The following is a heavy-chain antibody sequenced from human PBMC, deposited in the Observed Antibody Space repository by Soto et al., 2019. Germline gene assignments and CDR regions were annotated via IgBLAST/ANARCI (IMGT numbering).Heavy chain of an antibody. CDR3: ARVGGSGSYWYMDV. CDR2: IYSGGST. D-gene: IGHD3-10*01. J-gene: IGHJ6*03. CDR1: GFTVSSRY. V-gene: IGHV3-66*01. Sequence: ESGGGLVQPGGSLRLSCAASGFTVSSRYMSWVRQAPGKGLEWVSVIYSGGSTYYADSVKGRFTISRDNSKNTLYLQMNSLRAEDTAVYYCARVGGSGSYWYMDVWGKGTTVTVSS.